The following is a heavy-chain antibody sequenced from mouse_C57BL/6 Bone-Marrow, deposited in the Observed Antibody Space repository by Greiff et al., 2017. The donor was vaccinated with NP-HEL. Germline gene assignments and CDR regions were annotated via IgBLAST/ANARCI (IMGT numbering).Heavy chain of an antibody. J-gene: IGHJ4*01. CDR3: ARRGYGSYYAMDY. V-gene: IGHV1-81*01. CDR1: GYTFTSYG. CDR2: IYPRSGNT. D-gene: IGHD1-1*01. Sequence: QVQLKQSGAELARPGASVKLSCKASGYTFTSYGISWVKQRTGQGLEWIGEIYPRSGNTYYNEKFKGKATLTADKSSSTAYMELRSLTSEDSAVYFCARRGYGSYYAMDYWGQGTSVTVSS.